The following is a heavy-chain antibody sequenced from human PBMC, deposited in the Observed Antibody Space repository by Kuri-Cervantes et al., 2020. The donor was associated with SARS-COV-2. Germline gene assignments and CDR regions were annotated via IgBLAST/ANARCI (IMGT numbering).Heavy chain of an antibody. J-gene: IGHJ4*02. V-gene: IGHV1-69*13. D-gene: IGHD1-26*01. CDR3: ARVSGSGWELRHFDY. CDR1: GGTFSSYA. Sequence: SVKVSCKASGGTFSSYAISWVRQAPGQGLEWMGGIIPIFGTANYAQKFQGRVTITADESTSTAYMELSGLRSEDTAVYYCARVSGSGWELRHFDYWGQGTLVTVSS. CDR2: IIPIFGTA.